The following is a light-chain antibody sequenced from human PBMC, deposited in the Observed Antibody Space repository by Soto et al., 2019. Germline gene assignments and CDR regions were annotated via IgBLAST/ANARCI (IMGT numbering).Light chain of an antibody. CDR2: QAS. CDR3: QQYDTYPWT. V-gene: IGKV1-5*03. CDR1: QSIHRW. Sequence: IQMAQSPSTLSASVGDTVTVTCRASQSIHRWLAWYQQKPGKAPKLLIYQASSLESGVPSRFSGSASGTEFTFTISSLQPDDRATYYCQQYDTYPWTFGQGTKVEI. J-gene: IGKJ1*01.